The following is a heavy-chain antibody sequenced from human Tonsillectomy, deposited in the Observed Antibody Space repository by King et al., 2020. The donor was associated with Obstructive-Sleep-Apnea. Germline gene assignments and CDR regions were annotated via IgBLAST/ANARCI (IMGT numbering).Heavy chain of an antibody. CDR2: ISSSSSTI. D-gene: IGHD6-19*01. CDR1: GFTFSSYS. V-gene: IGHV3-48*04. CDR3: ARDREWLADYYYYGMDV. Sequence: VQLVESGGGLVQPGGSLRLSCAASGFTFSSYSMNWVRQAPGKGREWGSYISSSSSTIYYADSVKGRFTILRDNAKNSLYLQMNSRRAEDTAVYYCARDREWLADYYYYGMDVWGQGTTVTVSS. J-gene: IGHJ6*02.